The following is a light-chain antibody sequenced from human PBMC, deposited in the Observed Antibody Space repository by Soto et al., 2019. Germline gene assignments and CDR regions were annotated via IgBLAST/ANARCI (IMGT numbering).Light chain of an antibody. Sequence: EAVLTDSPSTLSVSPLERVRLSFRASQSVATNLAWYQQRPGQAPRLLIYGASKRAIGLPARFSGSGSGTEFTLTITSLQSEDFAVYYCQQYAGSRTFGQGTKVDIK. J-gene: IGKJ1*01. CDR3: QQYAGSRT. CDR1: QSVATN. V-gene: IGKV3-15*01. CDR2: GAS.